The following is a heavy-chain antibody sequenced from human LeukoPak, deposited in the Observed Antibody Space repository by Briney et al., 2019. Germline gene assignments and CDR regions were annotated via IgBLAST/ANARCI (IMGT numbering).Heavy chain of an antibody. CDR2: MNPNSGNT. CDR1: GYTFTSYD. Sequence: ASVKVSCQASGYTFTSYDINWVRQATGQGLEWMGWMNPNSGNTGYAQKFQGRVTITKNTSISTAYMELRSLRSDDTAVYYCAREISRDYGDYPLGYWGQGTLVTVSS. J-gene: IGHJ4*02. V-gene: IGHV1-8*03. CDR3: AREISRDYGDYPLGY. D-gene: IGHD4-17*01.